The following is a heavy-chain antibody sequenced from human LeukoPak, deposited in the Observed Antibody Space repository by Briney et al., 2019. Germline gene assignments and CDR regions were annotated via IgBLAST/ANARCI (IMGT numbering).Heavy chain of an antibody. CDR3: ARDDSGVFDY. CDR1: GGSFSSDAYY. CDR2: IYHSGST. V-gene: IGHV4-31*03. Sequence: PSETLCLTCTVSGGSFSSDAYYRSWIREHPEKGLEWIGHIYHSGSTSYSPSLKSRVTISVDTSKNQFSLNLSSLTAADTAVYYCARDDSGVFDYWGQGTLVTVSS. J-gene: IGHJ4*02. D-gene: IGHD7-27*01.